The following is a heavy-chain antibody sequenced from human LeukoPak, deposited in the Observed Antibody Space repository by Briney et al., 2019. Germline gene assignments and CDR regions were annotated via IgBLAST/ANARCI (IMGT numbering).Heavy chain of an antibody. V-gene: IGHV4-59*08. CDR3: ARQPVSGWYFDL. Sequence: SETLSLTCTLSGGSITSDYWSWIRQSPGKGLEWIGYFSYSGSTHYSPSLTSRVAISVDTSRNQFSLKLSSVTAADTAVYYCARQPVSGWYFDLWGRGTLVTVSS. D-gene: IGHD1-14*01. J-gene: IGHJ2*01. CDR1: GGSITSDY. CDR2: FSYSGST.